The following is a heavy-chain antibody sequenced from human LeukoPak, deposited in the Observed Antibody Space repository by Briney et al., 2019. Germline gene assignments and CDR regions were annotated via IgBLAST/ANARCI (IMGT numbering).Heavy chain of an antibody. CDR3: ARHSLLKGWLVEFNYFDY. V-gene: IGHV4-59*08. D-gene: IGHD6-19*01. J-gene: IGHJ4*02. CDR2: IYYSGST. Sequence: SETLSLTCTVSGGSISSYYWSWIRQSPGKGLEWIGYIYYSGSTNYNPSLKSRVTISVDTSKNQFSLKLSSVTAADTAVYYCARHSLLKGWLVEFNYFDYWGQGTLVTVSS. CDR1: GGSISSYY.